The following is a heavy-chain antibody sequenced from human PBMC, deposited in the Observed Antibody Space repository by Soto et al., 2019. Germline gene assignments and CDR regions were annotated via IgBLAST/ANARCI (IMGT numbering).Heavy chain of an antibody. D-gene: IGHD6-13*01. V-gene: IGHV3-30-3*01. J-gene: IGHJ6*02. Sequence: GGSLRLSCAASGFTFSSYAMHWVRQAPGKGLEWVAVISYDGSNKYYADSVKGRFTISRDNSKNTLYLQMNSLRAEDTAVYYCASPNGRGQLADGSPLYYSYGMDVWGQGTTVTV. CDR3: ASPNGRGQLADGSPLYYSYGMDV. CDR1: GFTFSSYA. CDR2: ISYDGSNK.